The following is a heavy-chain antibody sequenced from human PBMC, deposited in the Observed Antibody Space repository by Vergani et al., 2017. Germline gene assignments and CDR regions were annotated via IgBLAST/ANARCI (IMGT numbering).Heavy chain of an antibody. CDR2: IKQDGSEK. V-gene: IGHV3-7*01. CDR3: ARDKKIIXAAGILSYYYYMDV. CDR1: GFTFSSYW. Sequence: EVQLVESGGGLVQPGGSLRLSCAASGFTFSSYWMSWVRQAPGKGLEWVANIKQDGSEKYYVDSVKGRFTISRDNAKNSLYLQMNSLRAEDTAVYYCARDKKIIXAAGILSYYYYMDVWGKGTTVTVSS. J-gene: IGHJ6*03. D-gene: IGHD6-13*01.